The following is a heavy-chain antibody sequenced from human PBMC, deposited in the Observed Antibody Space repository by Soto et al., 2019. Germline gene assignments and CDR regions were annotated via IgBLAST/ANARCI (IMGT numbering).Heavy chain of an antibody. J-gene: IGHJ4*02. CDR2: IDLTDSYT. V-gene: IGHV5-10-1*01. CDR1: GHTFRNNS. D-gene: IGHD3-22*01. CDR3: ARHGGAHYGSSCYHYALDY. Sequence: PGETLKISCKGSGHTFRNNSINWVRQMPGRRLEWMGRIDLTDSYTSYSPSFHGHVSFSADTSINTTYPQWSSLRASDTAIYYCARHGGAHYGSSCYHYALDYWGQGTPVTVSS.